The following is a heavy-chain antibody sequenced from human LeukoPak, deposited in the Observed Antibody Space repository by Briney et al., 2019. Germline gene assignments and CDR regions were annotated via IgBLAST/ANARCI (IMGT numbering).Heavy chain of an antibody. J-gene: IGHJ5*02. CDR2: INPNSGGT. CDR1: GYTFTGYY. D-gene: IGHD3-10*01. CDR3: ARDIDGSYQGGHWFDP. Sequence: ASVKVSCKASGYTFTGYYMHWVRQAPGQGLEWMGWINPNSGGTNYAQKFQGRVTMTRDTSISTAYMELSRLTSDDTAVYYCARDIDGSYQGGHWFDPWGQGTLVTVSS. V-gene: IGHV1-2*02.